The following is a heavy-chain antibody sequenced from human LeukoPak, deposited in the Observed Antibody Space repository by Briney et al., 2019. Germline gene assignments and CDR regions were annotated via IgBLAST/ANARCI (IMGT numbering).Heavy chain of an antibody. CDR2: IKQDGSEK. CDR1: GFTVSTNY. CDR3: ARDHLVGMPYS. Sequence: PGGSLRLSCAASGFTVSTNYMTWVRQAPGKGLEWVANIKQDGSEKYYVDSVKGRFTISRDNAKNSLYLQMNSLRAEDTAVYYCARDHLVGMPYSWGQGTLVTVSS. D-gene: IGHD1-26*01. J-gene: IGHJ4*02. V-gene: IGHV3-7*01.